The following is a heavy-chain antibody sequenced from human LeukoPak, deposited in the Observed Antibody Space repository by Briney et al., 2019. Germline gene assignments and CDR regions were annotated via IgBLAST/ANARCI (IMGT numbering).Heavy chain of an antibody. V-gene: IGHV3-7*05. J-gene: IGHJ4*02. D-gene: IGHD5-18*01. Sequence: SGGSLRLSCAASGFSFSSYRMNWVRQAPGKGLEWVANINQDGTEKFYVDSVKGRFTISRDNAKNSLYLQMNSPRAEDTAVYYCARWGVGYSYAHNPIDYWGQGTLVTVSS. CDR3: ARWGVGYSYAHNPIDY. CDR1: GFSFSSYR. CDR2: INQDGTEK.